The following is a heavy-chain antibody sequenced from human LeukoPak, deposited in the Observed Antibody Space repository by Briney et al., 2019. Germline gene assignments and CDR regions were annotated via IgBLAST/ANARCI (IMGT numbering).Heavy chain of an antibody. CDR2: INPNSGGT. CDR1: GYTYTAYY. CDR3: ARVSAGYTSGWHFDY. V-gene: IGHV1-2*02. J-gene: IGHJ4*02. Sequence: ASVKVSCKASGYTYTAYYLHWVRQAPGQGLEWMGWINPNSGGTHYAQEFQGRVTMTRDTSISTVYMELSSLRSDDTAVYYCARVSAGYTSGWHFDYWGQGTLVTVSS. D-gene: IGHD6-19*01.